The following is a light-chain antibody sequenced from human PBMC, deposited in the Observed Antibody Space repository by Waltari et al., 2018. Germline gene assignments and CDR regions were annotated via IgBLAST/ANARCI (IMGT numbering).Light chain of an antibody. V-gene: IGKV4-1*01. CDR3: QQYYSTLVT. J-gene: IGKJ4*01. Sequence: DIVMNQSPDSLAVSLGEGATINCKTHQSVFYRHNSKNYLAWDQQKPGQPPKLFIFGASARESGVPDRFSGSGSGTDFTLTISNLQAADVAVYYCQQYYSTLVTFGGGTKVEIK. CDR2: GAS. CDR1: QSVFYRHNSKNY.